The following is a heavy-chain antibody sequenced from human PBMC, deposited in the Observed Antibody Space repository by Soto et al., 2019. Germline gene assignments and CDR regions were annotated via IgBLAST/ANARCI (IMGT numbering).Heavy chain of an antibody. J-gene: IGHJ4*02. CDR3: ARDGGTYFDY. V-gene: IGHV3-74*01. Sequence: EVQLVESGGGLVQPGGSLRLSCAASGFTFSTYWMHWVRQAPGKGLVWVSRLDNDGTNTRYADSVKGRFTVSRYNGKNTVYLQMDSLRAEDTAVYYCARDGGTYFDYWGQGTLVTVSS. CDR1: GFTFSTYW. CDR2: LDNDGTNT. D-gene: IGHD3-16*01.